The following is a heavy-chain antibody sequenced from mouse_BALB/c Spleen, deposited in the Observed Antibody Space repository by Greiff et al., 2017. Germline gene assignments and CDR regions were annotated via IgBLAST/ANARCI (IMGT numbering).Heavy chain of an antibody. CDR1: GYSITSGYY. CDR3: ASRGYGSSYDY. V-gene: IGHV3-6*02. J-gene: IGHJ2*01. CDR2: ISYDGSN. Sequence: EVKLMESGPGLVKPSQSLSLTCSVTGYSITSGYYWNRIRQFPGNKLEWMGYISYDGSNNYNPSLKNRISITRDTSKNQFFLKLNSVTTEDTATYYCASRGYGSSYDYWGQGTTLTVSS. D-gene: IGHD1-1*01.